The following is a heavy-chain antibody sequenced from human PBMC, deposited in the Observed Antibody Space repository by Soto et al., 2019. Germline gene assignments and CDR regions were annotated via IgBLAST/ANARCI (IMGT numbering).Heavy chain of an antibody. V-gene: IGHV3-72*01. CDR3: ARVDYDFWSGYFFI. CDR1: GFTFSDHY. CDR2: TRNKANSYTT. J-gene: IGHJ4*02. Sequence: EVQLVESGGGLVQPGGSLRLSCAASGFTFSDHYMDWVRQAPGKGLEWVGRTRNKANSYTTEYAASVKGRFTISRDDSKNSLYLQMNSLKTEDTAVYYCARVDYDFWSGYFFIWGQGTLVTVSS. D-gene: IGHD3-3*01.